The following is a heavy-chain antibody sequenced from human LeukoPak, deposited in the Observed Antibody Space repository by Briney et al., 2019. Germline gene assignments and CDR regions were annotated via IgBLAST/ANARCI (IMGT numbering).Heavy chain of an antibody. CDR3: ARVGYYGSGSYLVDY. V-gene: IGHV4-59*01. J-gene: IGHJ4*02. CDR1: GGSISSYN. CDR2: IYYSGST. D-gene: IGHD3-10*01. Sequence: SETLSLTCTVSGGSISSYNWSWIRQPPGKGLEWIGYIYYSGSTNYNPSLKSRVTISVDTSKNQFFLKLSSVTAAETAVYYCARVGYYGSGSYLVDYWGQGTLVTVSS.